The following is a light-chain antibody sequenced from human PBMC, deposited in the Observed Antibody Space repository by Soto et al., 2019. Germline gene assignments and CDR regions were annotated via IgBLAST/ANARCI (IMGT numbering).Light chain of an antibody. V-gene: IGLV2-14*01. J-gene: IGLJ2*01. CDR1: SSDFGGYNY. CDR2: EVS. Sequence: QSALTQPASVSGSPGQSITISCTGASSDFGGYNYVSWYQQHPGKAPKLMIYEVSNRPSGVSNRFSGSKSGNTASLTISGLPAEDEADYYCTSYSSSGTRLFGGGTKLTVL. CDR3: TSYSSSGTRL.